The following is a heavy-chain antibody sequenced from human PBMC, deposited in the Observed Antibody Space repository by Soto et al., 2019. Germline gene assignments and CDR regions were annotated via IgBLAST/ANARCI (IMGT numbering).Heavy chain of an antibody. CDR3: ARDRRYSIAVAGTFDY. V-gene: IGHV1-69*13. J-gene: IGHJ4*02. CDR2: IIPIFGTA. Sequence: ASAKVSCKASGGTFSSYAISWVRQAPGQGLEWMGGIIPIFGTANYAQKFQGRVTITADESTSTAYMELSSLRSEDTAVYYCARDRRYSIAVAGTFDYWGQGTLVTVSS. CDR1: GGTFSSYA. D-gene: IGHD6-19*01.